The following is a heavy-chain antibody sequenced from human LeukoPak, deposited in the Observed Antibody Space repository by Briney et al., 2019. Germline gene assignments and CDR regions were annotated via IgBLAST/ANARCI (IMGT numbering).Heavy chain of an antibody. CDR1: GFTFSSYA. V-gene: IGHV3-23*01. CDR3: AKEPAYYYDSSGYSYNWFDP. J-gene: IGHJ5*02. Sequence: RGSLRLSCAASGFTFSSYAMSWVRQAPGKGLEWVSAISGSGGSTYYADSVKGRFTISRDNSKNTLYLQMNSLRAEDTAVYYCAKEPAYYYDSSGYSYNWFDPWGQGTLVTVSS. D-gene: IGHD3-22*01. CDR2: ISGSGGST.